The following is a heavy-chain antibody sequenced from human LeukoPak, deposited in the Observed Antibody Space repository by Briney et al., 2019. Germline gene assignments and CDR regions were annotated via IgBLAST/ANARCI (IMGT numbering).Heavy chain of an antibody. J-gene: IGHJ4*02. Sequence: ASVKVSCKASGYTFTGYYMHWVRQAPGQGLEWMGWINPNSGGTNYAQKFQGRVTMTRDTSISTAYMELSRLRSDDTAVYYCARQYGYDFWSGYYKGYDYWGQGTLVTVSS. D-gene: IGHD3-3*01. CDR1: GYTFTGYY. V-gene: IGHV1-2*02. CDR2: INPNSGGT. CDR3: ARQYGYDFWSGYYKGYDY.